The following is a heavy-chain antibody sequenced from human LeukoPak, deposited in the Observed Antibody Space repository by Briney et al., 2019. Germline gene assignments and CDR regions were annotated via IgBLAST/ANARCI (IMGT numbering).Heavy chain of an antibody. CDR3: ANVVGGY. Sequence: GGSLRLSCGVSGIXFSTIGVSWVRQAPGKGLEWVSIISKSGGSTYYADSVQGRFTISRDNSKDTLYLQMNSLRAEDTAVYYCANVVGGYWGQGTLVTVSS. V-gene: IGHV3-23*01. CDR2: ISKSGGST. J-gene: IGHJ4*02. CDR1: GIXFSTIG. D-gene: IGHD2-21*01.